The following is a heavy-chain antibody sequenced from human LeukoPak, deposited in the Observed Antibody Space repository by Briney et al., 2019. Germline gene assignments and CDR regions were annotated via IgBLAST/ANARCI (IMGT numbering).Heavy chain of an antibody. Sequence: GGSLRLSCAASGFSFSSYAMSWVRQTPGKGLEWVSAITGSGGSTYYADSLKGRFTISRDNSNNTLNLQLSSLRPEDTAVYYCAKGMSLHPYFASGSLFHYWGQGTLLTVAS. CDR1: GFSFSSYA. V-gene: IGHV3-23*01. D-gene: IGHD3-10*01. CDR2: ITGSGGST. CDR3: AKGMSLHPYFASGSLFHY. J-gene: IGHJ4*02.